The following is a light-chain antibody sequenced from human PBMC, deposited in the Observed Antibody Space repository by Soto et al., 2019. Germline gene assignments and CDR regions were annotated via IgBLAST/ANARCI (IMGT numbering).Light chain of an antibody. V-gene: IGKV3-20*01. CDR1: PSIGSNF. CDR2: ATS. CDR3: QQYSSSWT. Sequence: EIVLPQSPGTLSLSPGQRAPLSCRASPSIGSNFLAWYQQKPGQAPRPLIYATSSRATGIPGRFSGSGSGTDFTLTISRLEPEDFAVYYCQQYSSSWTFGQGTKVEIK. J-gene: IGKJ1*01.